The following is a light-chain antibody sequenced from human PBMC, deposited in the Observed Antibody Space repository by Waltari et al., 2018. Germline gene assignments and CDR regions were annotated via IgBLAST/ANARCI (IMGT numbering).Light chain of an antibody. V-gene: IGKV1-5*03. J-gene: IGKJ2*01. CDR1: QTVHNW. Sequence: DIQMTQSPSTLSASVGDRVTIICRASQTVHNWVAWYQQKPGAAPKLLIYKTSTLHSGVPSRFSGSGSGTEFTLTVSSLQPDDFATYYCQQYDAGSTFGQGTQLEI. CDR2: KTS. CDR3: QQYDAGST.